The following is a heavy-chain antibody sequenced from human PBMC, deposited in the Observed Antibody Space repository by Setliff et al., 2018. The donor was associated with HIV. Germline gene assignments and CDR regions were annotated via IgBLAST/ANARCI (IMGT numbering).Heavy chain of an antibody. V-gene: IGHV3-21*01. CDR1: GFTFSSYS. Sequence: PGGSLRLSCAASGFTFSSYSMNWVRQAPGKGLEWVSSISSSSSYIYYADSVKGRFTISRDNAKSSLYLQMNSLRAEDTAVYYCARGEGLAYCGGDCSADAFDIWGQGTMVTVSS. CDR3: ARGEGLAYCGGDCSADAFDI. J-gene: IGHJ3*02. CDR2: ISSSSSYI. D-gene: IGHD2-21*02.